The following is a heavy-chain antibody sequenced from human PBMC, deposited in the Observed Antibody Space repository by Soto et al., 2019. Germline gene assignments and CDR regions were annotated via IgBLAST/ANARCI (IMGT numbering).Heavy chain of an antibody. CDR3: TRGGDTAMVD. V-gene: IGHV3-73*02. CDR1: GFTFSGSA. Sequence: EVQLVESGGGLVQPGGSLKLSCAASGFTFSGSAMHWVRQASGKGLEWVGRIRSKANSYATAYAASVKGRFTISRDDSKNTAYLQMNSLKTEDTAVYYCTRGGDTAMVDWGQGTLVTVSS. CDR2: IRSKANSYAT. J-gene: IGHJ4*02. D-gene: IGHD5-18*01.